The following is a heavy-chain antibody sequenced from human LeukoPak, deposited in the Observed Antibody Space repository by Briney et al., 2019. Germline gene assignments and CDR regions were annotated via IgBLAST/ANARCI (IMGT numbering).Heavy chain of an antibody. CDR2: IIPILDLT. J-gene: IGHJ6*02. V-gene: IGHV1-69*04. Sequence: GASVTVSCKASGGTFSNYAISWVRQAPGRGLEWMGRIIPILDLTENAQKFQGRVTITADKSTTTTFMELSSLSSGDTAVYYCARPAGTEDYYSMDVWGQGTMVTVSS. CDR3: ARPAGTEDYYSMDV. D-gene: IGHD3-10*01. CDR1: GGTFSNYA.